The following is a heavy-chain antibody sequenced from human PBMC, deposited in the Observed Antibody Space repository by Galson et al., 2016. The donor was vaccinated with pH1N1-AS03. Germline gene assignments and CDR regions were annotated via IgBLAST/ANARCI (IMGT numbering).Heavy chain of an antibody. CDR3: ARVSAGLTGYYYAMDV. CDR2: INPSDDNT. J-gene: IGHJ6*02. CDR1: GYTFTSYY. V-gene: IGHV1-46*01. Sequence: SVKVSCKASGYTFTSYYIHWVRQAPGQGREWMGIINPSDDNTNYAQRFQGRVTMTRDPSTSTVYMELSSLRSDDTAVYYCARVSAGLTGYYYAMDVWGQGTTVTVSS. D-gene: IGHD4/OR15-4a*01.